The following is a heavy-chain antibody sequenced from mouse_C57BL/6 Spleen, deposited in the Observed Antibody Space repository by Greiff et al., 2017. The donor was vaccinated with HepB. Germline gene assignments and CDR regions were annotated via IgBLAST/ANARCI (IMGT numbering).Heavy chain of an antibody. J-gene: IGHJ3*01. CDR3: ARDARFAY. Sequence: QVQLQQPGAELVKPGASVKLSCKASGYTFTSYWMQWVKQRPGQGLEWIGEIDPSDSYTNYNQKFKGKATLTVDTSSSTAYMQLSSLTSEDSAVYYCARDARFAYWGQGTLVTVSA. V-gene: IGHV1-50*01. CDR2: IDPSDSYT. CDR1: GYTFTSYW.